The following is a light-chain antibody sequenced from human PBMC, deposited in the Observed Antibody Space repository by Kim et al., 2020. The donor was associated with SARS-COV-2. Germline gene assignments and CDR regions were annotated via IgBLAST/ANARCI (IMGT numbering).Light chain of an antibody. J-gene: IGLJ2*01. CDR1: GSNIEFNS. CDR3: EAWDDSLNGVV. V-gene: IGLV1-44*01. Sequence: IACSGSGSNIEFNSLIWYQQVPGTAPKLPIYTYGHRPSGVPDRFSGSKSGTSASLAISGLQSEDEGVYYCEAWDDSLNGVVFGGGTQLTVL. CDR2: TYG.